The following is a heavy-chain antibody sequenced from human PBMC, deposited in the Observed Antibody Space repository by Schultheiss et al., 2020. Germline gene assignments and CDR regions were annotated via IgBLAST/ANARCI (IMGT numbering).Heavy chain of an antibody. D-gene: IGHD6-19*01. CDR2: IIPILGIA. J-gene: IGHJ4*02. V-gene: IGHV1-69*02. CDR1: GGTFSSYT. CDR3: AKVRNGQWQPFDY. Sequence: SVKVSCKASGGTFSSYTISWVRQAPGQGLEWMGRIIPILGIANYAQKFQGRVTITADKSTSTAYMELSSLRSEDTAVYYCAKVRNGQWQPFDYWGQGTLVTVSS.